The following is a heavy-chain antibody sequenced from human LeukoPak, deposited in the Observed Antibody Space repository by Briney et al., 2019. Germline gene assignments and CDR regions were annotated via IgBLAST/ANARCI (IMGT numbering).Heavy chain of an antibody. D-gene: IGHD4-17*01. CDR1: GYSISSSNW. CDR3: ARSAGDYGDYVWSFDY. Sequence: SETLSLTCAVSGYSISSSNWWGWIRPPPGKGLEWIGYIYYSGSTYYNPPLKSRVTMSVDTSKNQFSLKLSSVTAVDTAVYYCARSAGDYGDYVWSFDYWGQGTLVTVSS. CDR2: IYYSGST. J-gene: IGHJ4*02. V-gene: IGHV4-28*01.